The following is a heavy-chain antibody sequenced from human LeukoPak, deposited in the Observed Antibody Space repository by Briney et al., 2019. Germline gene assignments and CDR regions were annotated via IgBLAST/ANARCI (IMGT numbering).Heavy chain of an antibody. Sequence: SETLSLTCTVSGGSISSYYWSWIRQPPGKGLEWIGYIYYSGSTNCNPSLKSRVTISVDTSKNQFSLKLSSVTAADTAVYYCARHRGIAAAGTIGYWGQGTLVTVSS. CDR2: IYYSGST. D-gene: IGHD6-13*01. J-gene: IGHJ4*02. CDR3: ARHRGIAAAGTIGY. V-gene: IGHV4-59*08. CDR1: GGSISSYY.